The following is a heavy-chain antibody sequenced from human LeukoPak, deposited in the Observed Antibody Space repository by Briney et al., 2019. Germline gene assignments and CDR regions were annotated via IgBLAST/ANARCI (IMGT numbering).Heavy chain of an antibody. Sequence: GRSLRLSCAASGFTFSSYGMHWVRQAPGKGLEWVAVIWYDGSNKYYADSVKGRFTISRDNSKNTLYLQMNSLRAEDTAVYYCARGAMVRGALYYYYGMDVWGQGTTVTVFS. CDR1: GFTFSSYG. V-gene: IGHV3-33*01. J-gene: IGHJ6*02. CDR2: IWYDGSNK. D-gene: IGHD3-10*01. CDR3: ARGAMVRGALYYYYGMDV.